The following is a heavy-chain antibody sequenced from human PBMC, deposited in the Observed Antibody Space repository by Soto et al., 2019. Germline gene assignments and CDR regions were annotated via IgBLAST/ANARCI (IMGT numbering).Heavy chain of an antibody. CDR2: IYYSGST. CDR3: ARERPDGARLDP. V-gene: IGHV4-30-4*01. D-gene: IGHD6-6*01. CDR1: GGSISSGDYY. J-gene: IGHJ5*02. Sequence: QVQLQESGPGLVKPSQTLSLTCTVSGGSISSGDYYWSWIRQPPGKGLVWIGYIYYSGSTYYNPSLKSRVTISVDTSKYQFSLKLSSVTDADTAVYYCARERPDGARLDPWGQGTLVTVSS.